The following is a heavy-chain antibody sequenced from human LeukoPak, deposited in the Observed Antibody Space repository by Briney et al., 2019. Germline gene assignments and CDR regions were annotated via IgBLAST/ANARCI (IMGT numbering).Heavy chain of an antibody. Sequence: SQTLSLTCTVSGGSISSGSYYWSWIRQPAGKGLEWIGRIYTSGSTNYNPSLKSRVTISVDTSKNQFSLKLSSVTAADTAVYYCARYDSGSYRRDYFDYWGQGTLVTVSS. J-gene: IGHJ4*02. V-gene: IGHV4-61*02. CDR2: IYTSGST. D-gene: IGHD1-26*01. CDR3: ARYDSGSYRRDYFDY. CDR1: GGSISSGSYY.